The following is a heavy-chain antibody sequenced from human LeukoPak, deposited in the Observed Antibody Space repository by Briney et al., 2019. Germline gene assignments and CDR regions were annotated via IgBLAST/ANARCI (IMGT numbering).Heavy chain of an antibody. V-gene: IGHV3-7*01. CDR1: GFTFSSSW. J-gene: IGHJ4*02. CDR3: ASPIAVAATNPDAKFDY. CDR2: IKHDGSEK. Sequence: GGSLRLSCAASGFTFSSSWMSWVPQAPGKGLEWVANIKHDGSEKYYVDSVKGRFTISRDNAKNSLYLQMNSLRAEDTAVYYCASPIAVAATNPDAKFDYWGQGTLVTVSS. D-gene: IGHD6-19*01.